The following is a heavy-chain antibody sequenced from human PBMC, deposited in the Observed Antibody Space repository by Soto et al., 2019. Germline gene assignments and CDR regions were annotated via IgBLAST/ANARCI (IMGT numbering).Heavy chain of an antibody. CDR3: AISRAIIPMIRGVIRADYDGMEV. D-gene: IGHD3-10*01. Sequence: PSETLCLTCPFSGGSNSSGVYYWSWIRQHPGKVREWIGYIYYSGSTYYSPSLQSRVTISVDTAKNQFALKLSSVTAADTAVDYCAISRAIIPMIRGVIRADYDGMEVWGQGTKVTFS. CDR2: IYYSGST. V-gene: IGHV4-31*03. J-gene: IGHJ6*01. CDR1: GGSNSSGVYY.